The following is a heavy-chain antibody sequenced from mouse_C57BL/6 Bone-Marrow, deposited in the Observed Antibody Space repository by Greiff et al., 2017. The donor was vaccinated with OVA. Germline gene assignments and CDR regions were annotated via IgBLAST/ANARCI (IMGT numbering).Heavy chain of an antibody. J-gene: IGHJ4*01. V-gene: IGHV1-64*01. D-gene: IGHD4-1*01. CDR2: IHPNSVST. Sequence: QVQLQQPGAELVKPGASVKLSCKASGYPFTSYWMHWVKQRPGQGLEWIGMIHPNSVSTNYTEKFKSKATLTVDKSSSTAYMQLSSLTSEDSAVYYCARRRAKGANWAYYYAMDYWGQGTAVTVSS. CDR1: GYPFTSYW. CDR3: ARRRAKGANWAYYYAMDY.